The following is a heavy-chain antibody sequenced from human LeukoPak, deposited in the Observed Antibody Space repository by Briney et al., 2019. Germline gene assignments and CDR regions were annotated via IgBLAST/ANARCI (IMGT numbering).Heavy chain of an antibody. CDR1: GFTLSSYW. J-gene: IGHJ3*02. CDR3: ATGERHGFDI. CDR2: INSDGSST. V-gene: IGHV3-74*01. Sequence: GGSLRLSCAASGFTLSSYWLHWVRQPPGKGLVWVSRINSDGSSTSYADSVKGRFTISRDNAKNTLYLQMNSLRAEDTAVYYCATGERHGFDIWGQGTMVTVSS.